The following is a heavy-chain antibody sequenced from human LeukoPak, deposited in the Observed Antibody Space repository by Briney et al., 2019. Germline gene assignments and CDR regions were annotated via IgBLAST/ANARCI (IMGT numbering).Heavy chain of an antibody. V-gene: IGHV3-11*01. CDR2: ISSSGSTI. D-gene: IGHD3-10*01. CDR3: ASAPSETYGPGEFDP. CDR1: GFTFSDYY. J-gene: IGHJ5*02. Sequence: GGSLRLSCAASGFTFSDYYMSWIRQAPGKGLEWVSYISSSGSTIYYADSVKGRFTISRDNAKNSLYLQMNSLRAEDTAVYYCASAPSETYGPGEFDPWGQGTLVTVSS.